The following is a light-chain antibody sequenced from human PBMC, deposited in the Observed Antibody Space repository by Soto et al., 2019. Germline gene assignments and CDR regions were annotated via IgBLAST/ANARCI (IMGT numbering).Light chain of an antibody. Sequence: DIQMTQSPSTLSASVGDRFTITCRASQSIISFLAWYQQKPGKAPKLLIYDASSLESGVPSRFSGSGSGTEFTLTISSLQPDDFAVYYCQQYNNWPPITFGQGTRLEIK. J-gene: IGKJ5*01. CDR3: QQYNNWPPIT. CDR1: QSIISF. CDR2: DAS. V-gene: IGKV1-5*01.